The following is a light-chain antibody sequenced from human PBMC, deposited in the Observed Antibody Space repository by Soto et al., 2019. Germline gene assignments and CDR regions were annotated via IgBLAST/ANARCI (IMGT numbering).Light chain of an antibody. V-gene: IGKV3-15*01. CDR2: GAS. Sequence: EIVMTQFPATLSVSPGESATLSCRASQSVSANLAWYQHKPGQAPRLLMSGASTRATGIAARFSGSGSGTKFTLTISSLQSEDFAVYYCQQYNAWPLTFGGGTKVDIK. CDR3: QQYNAWPLT. CDR1: QSVSAN. J-gene: IGKJ4*01.